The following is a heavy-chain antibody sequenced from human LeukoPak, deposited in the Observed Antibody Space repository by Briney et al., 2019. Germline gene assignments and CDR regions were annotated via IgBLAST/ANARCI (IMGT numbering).Heavy chain of an antibody. CDR3: ARRPVRGPLLGSFDY. V-gene: IGHV4-34*01. D-gene: IGHD2-15*01. CDR2: INHSGST. J-gene: IGHJ4*02. CDR1: GGSISGYY. Sequence: SETLSLTCIVSGGSISGYYWSWIRQPPGKGLEWIGEINHSGSTNYNPSLKSRVTISVDTSKNQFSLKLSSVTAADTAVYYCARRPVRGPLLGSFDYWGQGTLVTVSS.